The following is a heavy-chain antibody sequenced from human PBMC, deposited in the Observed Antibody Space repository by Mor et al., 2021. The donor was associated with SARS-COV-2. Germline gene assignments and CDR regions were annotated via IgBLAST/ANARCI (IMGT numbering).Heavy chain of an antibody. V-gene: IGHV5-51*01. J-gene: IGHJ4*02. CDR3: ARSGSPAVFFVDY. D-gene: IGHD2-2*01. Sequence: RYSPSFQGQLTISVDKSISIAYLQWSSLKASDTAMYYCARSGSPAVFFVDYWGQGTLVTV.